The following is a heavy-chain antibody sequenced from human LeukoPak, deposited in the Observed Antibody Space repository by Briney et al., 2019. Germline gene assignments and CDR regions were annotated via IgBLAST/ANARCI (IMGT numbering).Heavy chain of an antibody. J-gene: IGHJ4*02. CDR3: AQDRAWIEFYF. D-gene: IGHD5-12*01. Sequence: GGSLRLSCAASGFTFSDYYMSWIRQAPGKGLEWVSGISPGGDTPYYADSVRGRFTISRDNSKNTMYLQMNSLRAEDTAVYYCAQDRAWIEFYFWGQGTLVTVSS. V-gene: IGHV3-23*01. CDR1: GFTFSDYY. CDR2: ISPGGDTP.